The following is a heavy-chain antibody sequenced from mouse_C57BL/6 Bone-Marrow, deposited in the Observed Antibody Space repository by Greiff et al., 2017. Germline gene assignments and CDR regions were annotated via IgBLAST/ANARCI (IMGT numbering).Heavy chain of an antibody. CDR1: GYTFTSYG. D-gene: IGHD3-2*02. J-gene: IGHJ2*01. V-gene: IGHV1-81*01. Sequence: VKLQQSGAELARPGASVKLSCKASGYTFTSYGISWVKQRTGQGLEWIGEIYPRSGNTYYNEKFKGKATLTADKSSSTAYMELRSLTSEDSAVYFCARWGRQLRLPLGDYWGQGTTLTVSS. CDR3: ARWGRQLRLPLGDY. CDR2: IYPRSGNT.